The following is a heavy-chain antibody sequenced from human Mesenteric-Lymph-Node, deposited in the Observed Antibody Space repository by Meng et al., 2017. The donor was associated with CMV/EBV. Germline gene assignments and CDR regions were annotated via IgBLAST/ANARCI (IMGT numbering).Heavy chain of an antibody. CDR2: IWYDGSHT. CDR3: ARVDFGGIQY. Sequence: GESLKISCAASGFTFRSYGMHWVRQAPGKGLEWVASIWYDGSHTYHADSVKGRFTISRDNSKNTVHLQMNSLRAEDTAIYYCARVDFGGIQYWGQGTLVTVSS. D-gene: IGHD3-3*01. J-gene: IGHJ4*02. CDR1: GFTFRSYG. V-gene: IGHV3-30*02.